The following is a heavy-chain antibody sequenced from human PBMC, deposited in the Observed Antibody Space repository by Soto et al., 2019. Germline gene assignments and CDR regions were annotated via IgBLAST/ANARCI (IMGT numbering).Heavy chain of an antibody. CDR1: GFIFSSTT. V-gene: IGHV3-73*01. Sequence: GGSLRLSCVASGFIFSSTTIHWVRQASGEGLEWVGRVRGRADNYATGYAASVKGRFTISRDDSKNTAYLHMNSLKTEDTAVYYCTTDTTGYCSGGSCYITNDYWGQGTLVTVSS. D-gene: IGHD2-15*01. CDR3: TTDTTGYCSGGSCYITNDY. J-gene: IGHJ4*02. CDR2: VRGRADNYAT.